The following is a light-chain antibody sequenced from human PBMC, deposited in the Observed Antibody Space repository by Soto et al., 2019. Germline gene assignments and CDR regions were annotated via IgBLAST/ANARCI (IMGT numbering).Light chain of an antibody. CDR2: EVS. V-gene: IGLV2-14*01. J-gene: IGLJ3*02. CDR3: CSYTTTSTWV. CDR1: RSDVGAYNY. Sequence: QSALTQPASVSGSPGQSITISCTGTRSDVGAYNYVSWYQQHPGKAPKLMISEVSNRPSGVSNRFSGSKSGNTASLTISGLQAEDEADYHCCSYTTTSTWVFGGGTKVTVL.